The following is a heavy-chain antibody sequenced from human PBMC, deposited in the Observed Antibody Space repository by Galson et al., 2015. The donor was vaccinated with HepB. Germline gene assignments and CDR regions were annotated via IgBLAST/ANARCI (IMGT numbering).Heavy chain of an antibody. Sequence: SLRLSCAASGFTFSDHYMDWVRQAPGKGLEWVGRIRNKADSDTTEYAASVKGRFTISRDDSKNSLYLQMNSLKTEDTAVYYCAGGPYYFDYWGQGALVTVSS. CDR1: GFTFSDHY. CDR3: AGGPYYFDY. V-gene: IGHV3-72*01. CDR2: IRNKADSDTT. J-gene: IGHJ4*02.